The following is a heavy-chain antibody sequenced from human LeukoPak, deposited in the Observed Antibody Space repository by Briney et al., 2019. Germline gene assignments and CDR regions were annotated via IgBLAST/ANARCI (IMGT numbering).Heavy chain of an antibody. J-gene: IGHJ5*02. CDR1: GFTFSSYS. D-gene: IGHD1-1*01. Sequence: GGSLRLSCAASGFTFSSYSMNWVRQAPGKGLEWVSSISSSSSYIYYADSVKSRFTISRDNAKNSLYLQMNSLRAEDTAVYYCAREKQLFLRFDPWGQGTLVTVSS. V-gene: IGHV3-21*04. CDR3: AREKQLFLRFDP. CDR2: ISSSSSYI.